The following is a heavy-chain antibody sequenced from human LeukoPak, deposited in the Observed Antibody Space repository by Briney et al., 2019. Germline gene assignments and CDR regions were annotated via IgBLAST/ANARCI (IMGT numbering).Heavy chain of an antibody. CDR3: ANMRAYCSGGSRSNDY. CDR2: ISGSGGST. D-gene: IGHD2-15*01. CDR1: GFTFSSYA. V-gene: IGHV3-23*01. Sequence: PGGSLRLSCAASGFTFSSYAMSWVRQAPGKGLEWVSAISGSGGSTYYADSVKGRFTISRDNSKNTLHLQMNSLRAEDTAVYYCANMRAYCSGGSRSNDYWGQGTLVTVSS. J-gene: IGHJ4*02.